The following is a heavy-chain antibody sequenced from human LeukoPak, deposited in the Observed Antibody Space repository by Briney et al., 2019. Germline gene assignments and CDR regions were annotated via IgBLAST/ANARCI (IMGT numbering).Heavy chain of an antibody. J-gene: IGHJ1*01. V-gene: IGHV3-21*01. Sequence: PGGSLRLSCAASGFTFSSYSMNRVRQAPGKGLEWVSSISSSSSYIYYADSVKGRFTISRDNAKNSLYLQMNSLRAEDTAVYYCARDPYSESEYFQHWGQGTLVTVSS. CDR2: ISSSSSYI. CDR3: ARDPYSESEYFQH. D-gene: IGHD1-26*01. CDR1: GFTFSSYS.